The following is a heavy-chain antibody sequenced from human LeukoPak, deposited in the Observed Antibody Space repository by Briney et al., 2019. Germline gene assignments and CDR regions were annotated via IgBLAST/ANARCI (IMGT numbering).Heavy chain of an antibody. Sequence: SVKVSCKASGGTFSSYAISWVRQAPGQGLEWMGGIIPIFGTANYAQKFQGRVTITADESTSTAYMELSSLRSEDTAVYYCAREVRGYYDSNGYSRFFDYWGQGTLVTVSS. CDR1: GGTFSSYA. CDR3: AREVRGYYDSNGYSRFFDY. J-gene: IGHJ4*02. V-gene: IGHV1-69*13. D-gene: IGHD3-22*01. CDR2: IIPIFGTA.